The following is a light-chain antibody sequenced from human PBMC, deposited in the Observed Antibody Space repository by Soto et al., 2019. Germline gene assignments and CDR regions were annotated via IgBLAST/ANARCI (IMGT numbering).Light chain of an antibody. J-gene: IGKJ5*01. V-gene: IGKV3-11*01. Sequence: EIVLTQYPATLSWSPGERATLSCRAGQSVSSYLAWYQQKPGQAPRLLIYGASNRATGIPARLSGSGSGKDFTLTISSLEPEDFAVYYCQQRSNWPPSITFGHGTRLEIK. CDR1: QSVSSY. CDR3: QQRSNWPPSIT. CDR2: GAS.